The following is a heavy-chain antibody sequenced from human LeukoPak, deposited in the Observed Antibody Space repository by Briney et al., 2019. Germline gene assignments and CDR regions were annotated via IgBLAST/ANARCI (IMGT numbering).Heavy chain of an antibody. CDR3: AKRFRGSSGLYYFDY. J-gene: IGHJ4*02. D-gene: IGHD6-13*01. CDR1: GFTFSSYW. CDR2: INHNGNVN. V-gene: IGHV3-7*03. Sequence: GGSLRLSCAASGFTFSSYWMNWARQAPGKGLEWVASINHNGNVNYYVDSVKGRFTISRDNAKNTLYLQMNSLRAEDTAVYYCAKRFRGSSGLYYFDYWGQGTLVTVSS.